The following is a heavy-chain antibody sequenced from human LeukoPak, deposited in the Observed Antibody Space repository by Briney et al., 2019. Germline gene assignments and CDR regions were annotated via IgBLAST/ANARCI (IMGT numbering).Heavy chain of an antibody. V-gene: IGHV4-61*01. CDR2: IYYIGST. D-gene: IGHD3-22*01. J-gene: IGHJ3*02. CDR3: AREITMTVGGGAFDI. CDR1: GDSVSRSSYY. Sequence: SETLSLTCTVSGDSVSRSSYYWTWIRQPPGKGLEWIGYIYYIGSTNYNPSLRSRLTMSVDTSKNQFSLRLSSVIAADTAVYYCAREITMTVGGGAFDIWGQGTMVTVSS.